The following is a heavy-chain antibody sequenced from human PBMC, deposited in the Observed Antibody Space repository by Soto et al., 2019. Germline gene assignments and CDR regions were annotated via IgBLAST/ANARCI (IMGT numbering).Heavy chain of an antibody. D-gene: IGHD4-17*01. Sequence: QVQLVQSGAEVKKPGASVQVSCKASGYTFTRYAMHWVRQAPGQGLEWMGWINTGNGNTHYSQKFQGRVTFTRDASATTAYMELSSLTSEYTAVYYCARNVDYFDPWGQGTLVTVSS. CDR3: ARNVDYFDP. V-gene: IGHV1-3*04. CDR1: GYTFTRYA. J-gene: IGHJ5*02. CDR2: INTGNGNT.